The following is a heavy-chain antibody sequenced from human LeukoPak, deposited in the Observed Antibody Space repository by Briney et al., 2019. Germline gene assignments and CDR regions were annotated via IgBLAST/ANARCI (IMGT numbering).Heavy chain of an antibody. CDR3: ARDKGEMATITHLSY. CDR1: GYTFTSYD. J-gene: IGHJ4*02. V-gene: IGHV1-2*06. CDR2: INPNSGGT. D-gene: IGHD5-24*01. Sequence: ASVKVSCKASGYTFTSYDINWVRHATGQGLEWMGRINPNSGGTNYAQKFQGRVTMTRDTSISTAYMELSRLRSDDTAVYYCARDKGEMATITHLSYWGQGTLVTVSS.